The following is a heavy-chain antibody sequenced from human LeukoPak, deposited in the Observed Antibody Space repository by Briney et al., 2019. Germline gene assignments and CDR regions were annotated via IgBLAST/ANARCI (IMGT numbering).Heavy chain of an antibody. V-gene: IGHV1-18*01. J-gene: IGHJ4*02. Sequence: ASVKVSCKASGYSFTSYGISWVRQAPGQGLEWMGWSSTYNGNTNYAQKLQGRVTMTTDTSTSTAYMELRSLRSDDTAVYYCARGGDINYYDTSGYYPYWGQGTLVTVSS. CDR1: GYSFTSYG. CDR2: SSTYNGNT. D-gene: IGHD3-22*01. CDR3: ARGGDINYYDTSGYYPY.